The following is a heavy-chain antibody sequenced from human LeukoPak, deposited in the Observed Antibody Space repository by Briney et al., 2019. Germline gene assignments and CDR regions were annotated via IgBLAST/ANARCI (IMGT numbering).Heavy chain of an antibody. CDR2: ISGSGGTT. V-gene: IGHV3-23*01. CDR1: GFTSSTYA. J-gene: IGHJ4*02. CDR3: AKDHRWEPDY. Sequence: GGSLRLSCAASGFTSSTYAMSWVRQAPGKGLEWVSAISGSGGTTYYADSVKGRFTISRDNSKNTLYLQMNSLRAEDTAVYYCAKDHRWEPDYWGQGTLLTVSS. D-gene: IGHD1-26*01.